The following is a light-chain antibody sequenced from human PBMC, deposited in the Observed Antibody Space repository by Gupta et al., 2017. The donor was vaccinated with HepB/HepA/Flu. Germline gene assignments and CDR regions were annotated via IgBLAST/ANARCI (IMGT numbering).Light chain of an antibody. CDR2: AAS. CDR3: QQLNSYPL. J-gene: IGKJ5*01. CDR1: QGISSY. V-gene: IGKV1-9*01. Sequence: DIQLTQSPSFLSASVGDRVTTTCRASQGISSYLAWYQQKPGKAPKLLIYAASTWQSGVPSRFSGSGSGTEFTLTISSLQPEDFATYYCQQLNSYPLFGQGTRLEIK.